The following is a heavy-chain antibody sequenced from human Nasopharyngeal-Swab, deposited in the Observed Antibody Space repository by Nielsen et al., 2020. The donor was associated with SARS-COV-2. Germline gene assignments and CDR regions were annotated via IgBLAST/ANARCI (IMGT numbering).Heavy chain of an antibody. J-gene: IGHJ6*03. CDR3: ARDGYCTNGVSWRTYYMDV. D-gene: IGHD2-8*01. CDR2: INPSGGST. Sequence: ASVKVSCKASGYTFTSYYMHWVRQAPGQGLEWMGIINPSGGSTSYAQKFQGRVTMTRDTSTSTVYMELSSLRSEDTAVYYCARDGYCTNGVSWRTYYMDVWGKGTTVTVSS. CDR1: GYTFTSYY. V-gene: IGHV1-46*01.